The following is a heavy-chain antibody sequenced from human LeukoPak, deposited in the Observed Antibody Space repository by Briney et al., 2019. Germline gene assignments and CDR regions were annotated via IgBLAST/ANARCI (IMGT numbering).Heavy chain of an antibody. CDR1: GFTFSSYA. D-gene: IGHD3-16*01. CDR2: ISGSGSSS. V-gene: IGHV3-23*01. J-gene: IGHJ4*02. CDR3: AKARNYGFLSVDFDS. Sequence: GGSLRLSCAASGFTFSSYAMGWVRQAPGKGLEWVSIISGSGSSSSYTDSVKGRFTISRDNSQSTLYLQIISLRAEDTAVYFCAKARNYGFLSVDFDSWGQGTLVAVSS.